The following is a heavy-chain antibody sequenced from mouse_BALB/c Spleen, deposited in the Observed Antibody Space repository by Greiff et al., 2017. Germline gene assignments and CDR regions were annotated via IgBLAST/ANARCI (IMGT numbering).Heavy chain of an antibody. CDR2: IYPGSGST. CDR1: GYTFTSYW. V-gene: IGHV1S22*01. Sequence: LQQPGSELVRPGASVKLSCKASGYTFTSYWMHWVKQRHGQGLEWIGNIYPGSGSTNYDEKFKSKGTLTVDTSSSTAYMHLSSLTSEDSAVYYCTRGGYGTYAMDYWGQGTSVTVSS. J-gene: IGHJ4*01. CDR3: TRGGYGTYAMDY. D-gene: IGHD2-1*01.